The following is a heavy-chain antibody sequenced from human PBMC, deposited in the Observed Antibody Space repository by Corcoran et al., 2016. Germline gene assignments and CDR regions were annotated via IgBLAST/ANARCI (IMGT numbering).Heavy chain of an antibody. CDR1: GFTFSSYW. D-gene: IGHD3-22*01. CDR3: ARAWAYYYDSSGIPNYYYYYGIDV. Sequence: EVQLEESGGGLVQPGGSLRLSCAASGFTFSSYWSHRVRQAPGKGLVWVSRINSAGSSTSYADSVKGRFTISRDNAKNTLYLQMNSLRAEDTAVYYCARAWAYYYDSSGIPNYYYYYGIDVWGQGTTVTVSS. CDR2: INSAGSST. V-gene: IGHV3-74*01. J-gene: IGHJ6*02.